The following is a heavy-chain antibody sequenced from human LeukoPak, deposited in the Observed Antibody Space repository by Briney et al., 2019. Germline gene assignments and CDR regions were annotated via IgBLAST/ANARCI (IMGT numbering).Heavy chain of an antibody. CDR2: INHSGST. J-gene: IGHJ4*02. CDR3: ARLDRPGGSADY. V-gene: IGHV4-34*01. CDR1: GGSFSGYY. Sequence: PSETLSLTCAVYGGSFSGYYWSWIRQPPGKGLEWIGEINHSGSTNYNPSLKSRVTISVDTSKNQFSLKLTSVTAADTAVYYCARLDRPGGSADYWGQGTLVTVSS.